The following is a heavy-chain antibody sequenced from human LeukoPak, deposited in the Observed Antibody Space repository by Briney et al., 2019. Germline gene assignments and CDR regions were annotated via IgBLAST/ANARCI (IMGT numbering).Heavy chain of an antibody. Sequence: PSETLSLTCTVSGGSISSYYWSWIRQPPGKGLEWIGYIYYSGSTNYNPSLKSRVTISVDTSKNQFSLKLSSVTAADTAVYYCARHTRYNWESYWGQGTLVTVSS. CDR2: IYYSGST. CDR1: GGSISSYY. D-gene: IGHD1-20*01. V-gene: IGHV4-59*08. J-gene: IGHJ4*02. CDR3: ARHTRYNWESY.